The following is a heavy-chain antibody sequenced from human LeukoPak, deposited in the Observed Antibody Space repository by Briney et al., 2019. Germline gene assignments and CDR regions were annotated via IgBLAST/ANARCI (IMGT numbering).Heavy chain of an antibody. CDR3: ARHSIVGQWLVPFDY. CDR2: IYYSGST. Sequence: PSETLSLTCTVSGGSISSYYWSWIRQPPGKGLEWIGYIYYSGSTNYNPSLKSRVTISVDTSKNQLSLKLSSVTAADTAVYYCARHSIVGQWLVPFDYWGQGTLVTVSS. D-gene: IGHD6-19*01. CDR1: GGSISSYY. V-gene: IGHV4-59*08. J-gene: IGHJ4*02.